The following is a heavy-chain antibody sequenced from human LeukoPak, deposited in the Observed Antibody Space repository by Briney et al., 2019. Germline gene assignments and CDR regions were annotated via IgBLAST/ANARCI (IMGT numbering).Heavy chain of an antibody. D-gene: IGHD6-13*01. J-gene: IGHJ6*02. CDR1: GVSISSYY. CDR3: ARRAAFYYSLGV. Sequence: SETLCLTCIVSGVSISSYYWSWVRQPPGKGLEWIGYIYYSGSTNYNPSLKSRVTISVDTSKNQFSLKLTSVTAADTAVYYCARRAAFYYSLGVWGQGTTVTVSS. V-gene: IGHV4-59*01. CDR2: IYYSGST.